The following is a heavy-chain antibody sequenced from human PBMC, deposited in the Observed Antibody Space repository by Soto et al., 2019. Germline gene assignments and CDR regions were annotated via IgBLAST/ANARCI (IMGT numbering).Heavy chain of an antibody. V-gene: IGHV1-2*02. D-gene: IGHD2-2*01. CDR2: INPNSGGT. CDR1: GYTFTGYY. J-gene: IGHJ4*02. CDR3: ARTHCSSTRCYVGSWDY. Sequence: QVQLVQSGAEVKKPGASVKVSCRASGYTFTGYYMHWVRQAPGQGLEWMGWINPNSGGTNYAQNFQVGVTMTRDTSIRAAYMELSRMRSDGTAVYYCARTHCSSTRCYVGSWDYWGQGTLVTVSS.